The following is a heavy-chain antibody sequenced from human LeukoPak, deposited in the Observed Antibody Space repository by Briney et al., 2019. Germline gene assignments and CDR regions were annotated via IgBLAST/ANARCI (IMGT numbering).Heavy chain of an antibody. V-gene: IGHV1-2*02. Sequence: ASVKVSCKASGYTFSGYYMNWVRQAPGQGLEWMGWINPNSGGTNYAQKFQGRVTMTRDTSISTAYMELSRLRSDDTAVYYCAKGYSSSWYVVFDYWGQGTLVTVSS. CDR3: AKGYSSSWYVVFDY. J-gene: IGHJ4*02. CDR2: INPNSGGT. CDR1: GYTFSGYY. D-gene: IGHD6-13*01.